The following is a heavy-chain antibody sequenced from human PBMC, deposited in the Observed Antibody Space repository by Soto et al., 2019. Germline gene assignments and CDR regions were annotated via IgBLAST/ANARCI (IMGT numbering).Heavy chain of an antibody. D-gene: IGHD2-21*02. J-gene: IGHJ6*02. V-gene: IGHV5-51*01. CDR1: GYKFSNFW. CDR2: IYPSDSDT. Sequence: PGEXLKISCQGFGYKFSNFWIAWVRQMPGKGLEWMGIIYPSDSDTRYSPSFQGQVTISVDKSITTAYLQWSRLEASDTAIYYCAKGLYVTSYGMDVWGQGTTVTVSS. CDR3: AKGLYVTSYGMDV.